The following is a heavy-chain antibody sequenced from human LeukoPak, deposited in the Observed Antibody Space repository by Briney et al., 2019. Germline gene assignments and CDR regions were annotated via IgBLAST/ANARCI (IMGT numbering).Heavy chain of an antibody. Sequence: TLSLTCPVYGGQTSSSSYHQNWNSQPPRKGQQRKGAINNSGSTNNHLTVKIRVTITVDTSKNQFFVKLSSVAASYTAVYYFAMGPMVRGVNGAFDIWGQGTMVTVSS. CDR3: AMGPMVRGVNGAFDI. CDR2: INNSGST. J-gene: IGHJ3*02. D-gene: IGHD3-10*01. CDR1: GGQTSSSSYH. V-gene: IGHV4-39*01.